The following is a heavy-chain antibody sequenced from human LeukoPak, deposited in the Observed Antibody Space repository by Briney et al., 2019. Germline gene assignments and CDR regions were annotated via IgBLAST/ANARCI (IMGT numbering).Heavy chain of an antibody. CDR3: ARPSGSYFKDYFDY. V-gene: IGHV5-51*01. CDR1: GYSFTSYW. Sequence: NRGASLQISCKGSGYSFTSYWIAWVRQLPGKGLEWMGIIYPGDSDTRYSPSFQGQVTISADKSISTAYLQWSSLKASDTAMYYCARPSGSYFKDYFDYWGQGTLVTVSS. J-gene: IGHJ4*02. CDR2: IYPGDSDT. D-gene: IGHD3-10*01.